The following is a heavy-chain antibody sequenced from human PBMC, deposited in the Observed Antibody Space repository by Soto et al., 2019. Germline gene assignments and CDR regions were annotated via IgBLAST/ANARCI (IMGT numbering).Heavy chain of an antibody. V-gene: IGHV1-18*01. J-gene: IGHJ6*02. D-gene: IGHD1-26*01. CDR3: ARLPKSYFYYYGMDV. Sequence: GASVKVSCKASGNTFASYGISWVRQAPGQGLEWMGRISPYNGDTEYSQKLQYRLTMTTDTSASTAYVELRNLRSDDTAVYYCARLPKSYFYYYGMDVWGQGTTVTVSS. CDR1: GNTFASYG. CDR2: ISPYNGDT.